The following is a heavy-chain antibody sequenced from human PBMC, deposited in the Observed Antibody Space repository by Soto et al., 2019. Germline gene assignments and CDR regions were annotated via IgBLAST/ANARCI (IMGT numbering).Heavy chain of an antibody. CDR1: GFTFSSYS. V-gene: IGHV3-21*01. CDR2: ISSSSSYI. D-gene: IGHD2-2*01. Sequence: PGGSLRLSCASSGFTFSSYSMNWVRQAPGKGLEWVSSISSSSSYIYYADSVKGRFTISRDNAKNSLYLQMNSLRAEDTAVYYCASLSNSDIVLVPAAIPRFDPWGQGTLVTVSS. J-gene: IGHJ5*02. CDR3: ASLSNSDIVLVPAAIPRFDP.